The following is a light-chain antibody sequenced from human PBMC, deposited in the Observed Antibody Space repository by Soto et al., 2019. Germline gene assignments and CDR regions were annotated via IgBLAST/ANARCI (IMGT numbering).Light chain of an antibody. CDR1: QRSNSW. J-gene: IGKJ5*01. CDR2: DAS. V-gene: IGKV1-12*01. CDR3: EQVRSFPIT. Sequence: DIQLTQSPSAGAAFVGDRVTSTCRASQRSNSWLACYHQKPGEAPKLLLYDASNLKSGVPSSFSGSGSGTAFTIAISSLQPEDFAPDDCEQVRSFPITFGQGTRREIK.